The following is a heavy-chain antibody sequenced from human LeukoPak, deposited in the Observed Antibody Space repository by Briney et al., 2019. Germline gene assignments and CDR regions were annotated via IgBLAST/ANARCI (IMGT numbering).Heavy chain of an antibody. CDR1: GYTFTGYF. CDR2: INPNSGDT. V-gene: IGHV1-2*06. Sequence: ASVKVSCKASGYTFTGYFIHWVRQAPGQGLEWMGRINPNSGDTKSAQKFQSRVTMTRDTSISTAYMELSRLRSDDTALYYCARGPEYYFDYWGLGTLVTVSS. J-gene: IGHJ4*02. CDR3: ARGPEYYFDY.